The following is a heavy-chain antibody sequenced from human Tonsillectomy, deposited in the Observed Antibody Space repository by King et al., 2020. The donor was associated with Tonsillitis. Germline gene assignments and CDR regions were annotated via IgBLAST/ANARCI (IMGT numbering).Heavy chain of an antibody. CDR3: SRHKDYYDRSGYGYFGY. V-gene: IGHV4-39*07. J-gene: IGHJ4*02. CDR1: GGSISSSSYY. D-gene: IGHD3-22*01. CDR2: IYYSRRT. Sequence: QLQESGPGLVKPSETLSLTCTVSGGSISSSSYYWGWIRQPPGKGLEWIGSIYYSRRTYYNPSLKSRVTISVDKSKNQFSLKLSSVTAAYTAVYYCSRHKDYYDRSGYGYFGYWGQGTLVTVSS.